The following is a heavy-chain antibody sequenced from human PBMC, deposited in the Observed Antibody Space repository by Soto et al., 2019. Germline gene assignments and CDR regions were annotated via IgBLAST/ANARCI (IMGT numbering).Heavy chain of an antibody. CDR3: ARTGTQGGX. V-gene: IGHV4-61*01. J-gene: IGHJ4*02. CDR2: IYYSGTT. CDR1: GGSVSSANQY. D-gene: IGHD1-1*01. Sequence: SETLSLTCTVSGGSVSSANQYCSWIRQPPGKGLEWIGYIYYSGTTNYNPSLKSRVTISVDTSKNQFSLKLSSVTAADTAVYYCARTGTQGGXWGQGTLVTVSS.